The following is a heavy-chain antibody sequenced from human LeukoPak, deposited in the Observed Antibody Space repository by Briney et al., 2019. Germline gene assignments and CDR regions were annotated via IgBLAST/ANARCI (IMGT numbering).Heavy chain of an antibody. CDR1: GGSISSYY. CDR2: IYYSGST. Sequence: SETLSLTCSVSGGSISSYYWGWIRQPPGKGLEWIGIIYYSGSTYYNPSLKGRVTISVDTSKNQFSLRLSSVTAADTAVYYCARAFRARYFDLWGRGTLVTVSS. J-gene: IGHJ2*01. D-gene: IGHD2/OR15-2a*01. V-gene: IGHV4-39*01. CDR3: ARAFRARYFDL.